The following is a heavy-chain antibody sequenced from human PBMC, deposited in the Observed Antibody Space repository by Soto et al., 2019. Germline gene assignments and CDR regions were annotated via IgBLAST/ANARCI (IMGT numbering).Heavy chain of an antibody. CDR1: GGTLSTNA. Sequence: QVQLVQSGAEVKKAGSSVKVSCKTSGGTLSTNAISWVRQAPGQGLEWMGAIIPMFGSPKYAQKFQGRVTITADNPTSTIYMEMISLTSADTAVYYCARGGFLAGLYNALDAWGQGTTVAVSS. J-gene: IGHJ6*02. CDR3: ARGGFLAGLYNALDA. V-gene: IGHV1-69*06. CDR2: IIPMFGSP. D-gene: IGHD3-9*01.